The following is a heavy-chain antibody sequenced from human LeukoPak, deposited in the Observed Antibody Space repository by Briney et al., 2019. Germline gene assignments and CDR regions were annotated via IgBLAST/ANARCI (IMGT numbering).Heavy chain of an antibody. CDR1: GASISGYY. D-gene: IGHD2-2*01. Sequence: SETLSLTCSVSGASISGYYWSWIRQPAGKGLEWIGRIYTSGSTNYNPSLKSRVTMSVDTSKNQFSLKLSSVTAADTAVYYCAGTPALGYMDVWGKGTTVTVSS. CDR3: AGTPALGYMDV. CDR2: IYTSGST. J-gene: IGHJ6*03. V-gene: IGHV4-4*07.